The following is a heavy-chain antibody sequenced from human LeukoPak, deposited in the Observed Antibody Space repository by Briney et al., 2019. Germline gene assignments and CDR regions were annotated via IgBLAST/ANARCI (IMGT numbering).Heavy chain of an antibody. J-gene: IGHJ4*02. CDR3: ARDHCSGGSCTFDY. D-gene: IGHD2-15*01. V-gene: IGHV1-2*06. CDR2: INPKTGGT. Sequence: ASVKVSCKASGYIFTGHYMNWVRQVPGQGLEWMGRINPKTGGTNYAQNFQGRVTMTRDTSISTTYMELSRLRPDDTAVYYCARDHCSGGSCTFDYWGQGTLGTVSS. CDR1: GYIFTGHY.